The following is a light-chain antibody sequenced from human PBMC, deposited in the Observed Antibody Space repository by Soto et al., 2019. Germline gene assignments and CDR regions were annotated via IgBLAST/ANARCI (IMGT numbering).Light chain of an antibody. V-gene: IGLV2-8*01. Sequence: QSVLTQPPSASGSPGQSVTISCTGTSSDVGGYKYVSWYQQHPGKAPKLMIYEVSKRPSGVPDRFSGSKSGNTASLTVSGLQAEDEADYYCSSYAGSNNLVFGGGTKVTV. CDR3: SSYAGSNNLV. J-gene: IGLJ2*01. CDR1: SSDVGGYKY. CDR2: EVS.